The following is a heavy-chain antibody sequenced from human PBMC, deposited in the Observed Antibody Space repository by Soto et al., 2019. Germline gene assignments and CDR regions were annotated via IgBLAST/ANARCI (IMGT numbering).Heavy chain of an antibody. J-gene: IGHJ6*02. CDR1: GGTFSSYA. CDR3: ARDQYSHYYYYGMDV. CDR2: IIPIFGTA. D-gene: IGHD5-18*01. Sequence: QVQLVQSGAEVKKPGSSVKVSCKASGGTFSSYAISWVRQAPGQGLEWMGGIIPIFGTANYAQKFQGRVTIXXDXSXXTAYMELSSLRSEDTAVYYCARDQYSHYYYYGMDVWGQGTTVTVSS. V-gene: IGHV1-69*12.